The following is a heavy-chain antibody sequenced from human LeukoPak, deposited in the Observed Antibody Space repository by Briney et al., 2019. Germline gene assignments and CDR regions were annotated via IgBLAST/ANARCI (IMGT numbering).Heavy chain of an antibody. CDR2: IYYSGST. V-gene: IGHV4-59*01. Sequence: SETLSLTCSVSAGSISTYYWSWIRQPPGKGLEWIGYIYYSGSTNYNPSLKSRVTISVDSSKNQFSLKLSSVTAADTAVYYCARDSVAVAGDRAFDIWGHGTMVTVSS. D-gene: IGHD2-15*01. CDR3: ARDSVAVAGDRAFDI. J-gene: IGHJ3*02. CDR1: AGSISTYY.